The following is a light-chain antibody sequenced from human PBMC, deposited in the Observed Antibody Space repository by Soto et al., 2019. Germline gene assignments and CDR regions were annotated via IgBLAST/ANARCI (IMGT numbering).Light chain of an antibody. CDR1: QSVSTN. J-gene: IGKJ1*01. CDR3: QHYNNWPPWT. Sequence: EIVMTQSPATLSVSPGERATLSCRASQSVSTNLAWYQQKPGQAPRLLIYGASTRATGIPARFSGSGSGTEFTPTIRSLQSEDFAIYYCQHYNNWPPWTFGQGTKVEIK. CDR2: GAS. V-gene: IGKV3-15*01.